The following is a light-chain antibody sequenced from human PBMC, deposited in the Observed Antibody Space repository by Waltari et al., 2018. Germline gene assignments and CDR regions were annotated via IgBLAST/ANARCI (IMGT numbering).Light chain of an antibody. CDR2: DAS. CDR1: QDITTS. J-gene: IGKJ2*01. V-gene: IGKV1-33*01. CDR3: QHYHSLPYT. Sequence: TGQATQDITTSLSWFQQKPGKAPQLLIYDASSLQAGVPSRFSGTGSGTAFSFTITSLQPEDSATYYCQHYHSLPYTFGRGTKLQIK.